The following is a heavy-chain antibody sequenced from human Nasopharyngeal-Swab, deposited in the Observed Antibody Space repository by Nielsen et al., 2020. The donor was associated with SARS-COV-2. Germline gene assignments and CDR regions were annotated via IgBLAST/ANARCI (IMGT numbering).Heavy chain of an antibody. CDR2: ISGKSTYT. Sequence: WIRQPPGKGLEWISYISGKSTYTSYADSVKGRFTISRDNVKKSLYLQMNGLRAEDTAVYYCARETRDYWGQGILVTVSS. V-gene: IGHV3-11*06. J-gene: IGHJ4*02. D-gene: IGHD1-14*01. CDR3: ARETRDY.